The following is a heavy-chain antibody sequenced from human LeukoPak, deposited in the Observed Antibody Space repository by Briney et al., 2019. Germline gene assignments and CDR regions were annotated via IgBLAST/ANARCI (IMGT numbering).Heavy chain of an antibody. CDR3: ARGFVTMVRGVSNWFDP. V-gene: IGHV1-2*02. CDR2: INPNSGGT. Sequence: ASVKVSCKASGGTFSNYAISWVRQAPGQGLEWMGWINPNSGGTNYAQKFQGRVTMTRDTSISTAYMELSSLRSEDTAVYYCARGFVTMVRGVSNWFDPWGQGALVTVSS. CDR1: GGTFSNYA. J-gene: IGHJ5*02. D-gene: IGHD3-10*01.